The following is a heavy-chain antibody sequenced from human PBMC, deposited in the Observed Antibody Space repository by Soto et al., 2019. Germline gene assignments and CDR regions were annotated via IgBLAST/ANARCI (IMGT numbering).Heavy chain of an antibody. CDR3: TSQPEYDFLSGYPDDAFDI. V-gene: IGHV3-73*01. Sequence: GGSLRLSCAASGFTFSGSAMHWVRQASGKGLEWVGRIRSKANSYATAYAASVKGRFTISRDDSKNTAYLQMNSLKTEDTAVYYCTSQPEYDFLSGYPDDAFDIWGQGTMVTVSS. CDR1: GFTFSGSA. D-gene: IGHD3-3*01. CDR2: IRSKANSYAT. J-gene: IGHJ3*02.